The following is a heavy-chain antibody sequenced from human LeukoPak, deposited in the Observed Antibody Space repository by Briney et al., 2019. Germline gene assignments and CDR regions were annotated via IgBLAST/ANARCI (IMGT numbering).Heavy chain of an antibody. D-gene: IGHD3-3*01. V-gene: IGHV4-4*07. CDR1: GDSITSYY. CDR3: ARAHYDFWSGYNNNWFDP. Sequence: KPSETLSLTCTVSGDSITSYYWSWIRQPAGKGLEWIGRIYTSGSTNYNPSLKSRVTMSVDTSKNQFSLKLSSVTAADTAVYYCARAHYDFWSGYNNNWFDPWGQGTLVTVSS. CDR2: IYTSGST. J-gene: IGHJ5*02.